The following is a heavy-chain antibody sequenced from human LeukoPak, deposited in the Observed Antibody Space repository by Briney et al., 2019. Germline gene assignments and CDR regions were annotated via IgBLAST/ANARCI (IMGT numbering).Heavy chain of an antibody. D-gene: IGHD3-16*01. V-gene: IGHV1-2*02. CDR1: GYTFTSYG. J-gene: IGHJ4*02. CDR2: INPKSGGT. CDR3: ARGLWDNHFDY. Sequence: ASVKVSCKASGYTFTSYGISWVRQAPGQGLEWMGWINPKSGGTNYAQKFRDRVTMTRDTSISTAYMELSRLRSDDTAVYYCARGLWDNHFDYWGQGTLVPVSS.